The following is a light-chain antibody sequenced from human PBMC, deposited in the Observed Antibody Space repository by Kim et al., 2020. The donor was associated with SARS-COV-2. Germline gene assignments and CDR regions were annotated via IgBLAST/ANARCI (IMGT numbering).Light chain of an antibody. CDR1: QAHSKY. Sequence: VGDRVTITCRARQAHSKYLAWYQQKPGNAPKLLIYAASALQSGVPSRFSGSGSGTDFTLTISSLQPEDVATYYCQNYNSAPWTFGQGTKVDIK. CDR2: AAS. V-gene: IGKV1-27*01. J-gene: IGKJ1*01. CDR3: QNYNSAPWT.